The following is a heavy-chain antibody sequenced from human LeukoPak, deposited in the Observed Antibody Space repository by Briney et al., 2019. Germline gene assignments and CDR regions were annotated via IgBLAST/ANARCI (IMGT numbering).Heavy chain of an antibody. Sequence: ASVKVSCKASRYTFTGYYMHWVRQAPGQGLEWMGWINPNSGGTDYAQKFQGRVTMTRDTSITTAYMELRRLRSDDTAVYYCARDLKRSRARWENLGLDPWGQGTLVTVSS. CDR2: INPNSGGT. V-gene: IGHV1-2*02. CDR1: RYTFTGYY. J-gene: IGHJ5*02. CDR3: ARDLKRSRARWENLGLDP. D-gene: IGHD3-16*01.